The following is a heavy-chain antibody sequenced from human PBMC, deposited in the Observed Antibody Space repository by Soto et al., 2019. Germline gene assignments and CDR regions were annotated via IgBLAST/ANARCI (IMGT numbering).Heavy chain of an antibody. J-gene: IGHJ4*02. D-gene: IGHD7-27*01. CDR2: VYNIGST. V-gene: IGHV4-30-4*01. CDR3: ARGPAGDKVDY. Sequence: QVQLQESGPGLVEPSQTLSLTCTVSGGSISSGGYFWSWIRQPPGKGLEWFGHVYNIGSTYSNPSLTSRVTISVDTSKNQFARRLSFVTAADTAVYYCARGPAGDKVDYWGQGTLVTVSS. CDR1: GGSISSGGYF.